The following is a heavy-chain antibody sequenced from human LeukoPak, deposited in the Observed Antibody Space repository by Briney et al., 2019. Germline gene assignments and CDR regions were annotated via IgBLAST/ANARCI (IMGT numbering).Heavy chain of an antibody. CDR3: ARVRRDGYNPPDY. Sequence: PSETLSLTCTVSGGSITSYYWSWIRQPPGKGLECIGYIYYSGTTYYNPSLKSRVTISVDTSKNQFSLKLSSVTAADTAVYYCARVRRDGYNPPDYWGQGTLVTVSS. D-gene: IGHD5-24*01. CDR2: IYYSGTT. V-gene: IGHV4-59*01. J-gene: IGHJ4*02. CDR1: GGSITSYY.